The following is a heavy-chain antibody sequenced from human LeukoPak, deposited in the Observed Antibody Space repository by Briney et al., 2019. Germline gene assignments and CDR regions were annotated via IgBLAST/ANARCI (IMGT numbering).Heavy chain of an antibody. CDR3: ARGDSSSWYNNWFDP. D-gene: IGHD6-13*01. Sequence: SETLSLTCTVSAYSISSGFYWGWIRQPPGKGLEWIGSIYHSGSTYYNPSLKSRVTISVDTSKNQFSLKLSSVTAADTAVYYCARGDSSSWYNNWFDPWGQGTLVTVSS. V-gene: IGHV4-38-2*02. CDR2: IYHSGST. CDR1: AYSISSGFY. J-gene: IGHJ5*02.